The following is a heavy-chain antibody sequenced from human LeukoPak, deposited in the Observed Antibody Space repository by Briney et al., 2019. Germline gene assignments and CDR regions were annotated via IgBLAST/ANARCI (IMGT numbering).Heavy chain of an antibody. V-gene: IGHV1-18*01. J-gene: IGHJ5*02. CDR3: ARYYDILTGYLNWFDP. CDR1: GYTFTSYG. D-gene: IGHD3-9*01. Sequence: ASVKVSCKASGYTFTSYGISWVRQAPGQGLEWMGWISAYNGNTNYAQKLQGRVTMATDTSTSTAYMELRSLGSDDTAVYYCARYYDILTGYLNWFDPWGQGTLVTVSS. CDR2: ISAYNGNT.